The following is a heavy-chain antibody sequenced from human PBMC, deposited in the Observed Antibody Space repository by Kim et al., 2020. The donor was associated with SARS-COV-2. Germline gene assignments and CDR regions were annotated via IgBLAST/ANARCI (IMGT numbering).Heavy chain of an antibody. V-gene: IGHV3-15*01. J-gene: IGHJ3*01. CDR3: TTHLTYDYVWGSYRV. CDR2: IKSKTDGGTT. CDR1: GFTFSNAW. D-gene: IGHD3-16*02. Sequence: GGSLRLSCAASGFTFSNAWMSWVRQAPGKGLEWVGRIKSKTDGGTTDYAAPVKGRFTISRDDSKNTLYLQMNSLKTEDTAVYYCTTHLTYDYVWGSYRVWGQGTMVTGSS.